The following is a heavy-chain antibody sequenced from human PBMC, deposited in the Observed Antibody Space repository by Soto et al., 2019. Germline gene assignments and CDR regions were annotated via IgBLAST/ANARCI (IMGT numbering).Heavy chain of an antibody. CDR1: GYTFTSYD. V-gene: IGHV1-8*01. CDR2: MNPNSGNT. Sequence: QVQLVQSGAEVKKPGASVKVSCKASGYTFTSYDINWVRQATGQGLEWMGWMNPNSGNTAYAQQFRARVIMTRNTSISTAYMELSSLRSEETAVYYCASTLYGDNVDYWGQGTLVTVSS. J-gene: IGHJ4*02. CDR3: ASTLYGDNVDY. D-gene: IGHD4-17*01.